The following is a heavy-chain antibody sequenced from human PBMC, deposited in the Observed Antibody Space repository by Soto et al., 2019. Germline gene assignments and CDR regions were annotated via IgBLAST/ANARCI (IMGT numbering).Heavy chain of an antibody. CDR1: GYTFTSYG. V-gene: IGHV1-18*01. J-gene: IGHJ6*02. Sequence: QVQLVQSGAEVKKPGASVKVSCKAYGYTFTSYGISWVRQAPGQGLEWMGWISAYNGNTNYAQKLQGRVTMTTDTSTSTAYMELRRLRYDDTAVYYCARDRGAYGMDVWGQGTTVTVSS. CDR3: ARDRGAYGMDV. CDR2: ISAYNGNT.